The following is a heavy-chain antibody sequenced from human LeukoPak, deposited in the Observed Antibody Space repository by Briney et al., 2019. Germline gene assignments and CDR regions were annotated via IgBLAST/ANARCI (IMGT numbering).Heavy chain of an antibody. CDR3: AKGGSSWSEIDY. Sequence: GGSLRLSCAASGFTFSSYNMNRVRQAPGKGLEWVSSITSSSSYIYYADSVRGRFTISRDNAKNSLYLQMNSLRAEDTAVYYCAKGGSSWSEIDYWGQGTLVTVSS. D-gene: IGHD6-13*01. J-gene: IGHJ4*02. CDR2: ITSSSSYI. V-gene: IGHV3-21*04. CDR1: GFTFSSYN.